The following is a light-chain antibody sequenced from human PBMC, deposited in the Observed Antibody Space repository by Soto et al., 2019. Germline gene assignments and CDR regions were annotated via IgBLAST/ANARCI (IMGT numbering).Light chain of an antibody. CDR2: KTS. V-gene: IGKV1-5*03. CDR1: QSISTW. J-gene: IGKJ1*01. CDR3: QHYNTYSQT. Sequence: DIQMTQSPSTLSASVGDRVTITCRASQSISTWLAWYQQKPGKAPKLLIYKTSTLESGVPSRFSGSGSGTEFTLTISSLQPDDFETYYCQHYNTYSQTFGQGTKVEIK.